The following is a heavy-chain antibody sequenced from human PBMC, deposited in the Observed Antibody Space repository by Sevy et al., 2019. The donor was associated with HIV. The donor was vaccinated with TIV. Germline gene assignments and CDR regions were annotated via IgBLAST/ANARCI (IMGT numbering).Heavy chain of an antibody. CDR2: IKQDGTDK. CDR3: XXXXAXWGSFHYSS. D-gene: IGHD3-16*02. V-gene: IGHV3-7*01. J-gene: IGHJ4*02. Sequence: GGSLRLSCAASGFTFATYWMTWVRQAPGKGLEWVAYIKQDGTDKYYVDSVKGRFTISRDNARNSLYLHMSSLRAEDXXXXXXXXXXAXWGSFHYSSWGRGTLVTVSS. CDR1: GFTFATYW.